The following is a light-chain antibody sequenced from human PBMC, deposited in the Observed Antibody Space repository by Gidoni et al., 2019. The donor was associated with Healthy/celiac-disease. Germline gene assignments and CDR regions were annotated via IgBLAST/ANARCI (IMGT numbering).Light chain of an antibody. Sequence: DIVMTPSPDSLAVSLSARATINCKSSQSVLYSSNNKNYLAWYQQKPGQPPKLLIYWASTRESGVPDRFSGSGSGTDFTLTISSLQAEDVAVYYCQQYYSTPPITFGQGTRLEIK. CDR1: QSVLYSSNNKNY. V-gene: IGKV4-1*01. J-gene: IGKJ5*01. CDR2: WAS. CDR3: QQYYSTPPIT.